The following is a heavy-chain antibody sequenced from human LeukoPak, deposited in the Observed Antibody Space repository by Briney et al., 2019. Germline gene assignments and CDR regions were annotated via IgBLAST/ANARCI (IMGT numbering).Heavy chain of an antibody. D-gene: IGHD6-13*01. J-gene: IGHJ3*01. Sequence: GGSLRLSCAASGFTFSDFEFNWVRQAPGKGLQWVSSISSSANAIHYADSVKGRFTISRDNAKNSLYLQMNNLRVEDTAIYYCARDRYSSVWGQGTMVTVSS. CDR2: ISSSANAI. V-gene: IGHV3-48*03. CDR1: GFTFSDFE. CDR3: ARDRYSSV.